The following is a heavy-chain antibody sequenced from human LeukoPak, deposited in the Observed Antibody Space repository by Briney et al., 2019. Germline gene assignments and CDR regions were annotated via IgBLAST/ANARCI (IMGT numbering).Heavy chain of an antibody. J-gene: IGHJ5*02. Sequence: SETLSLTCAVYGGSFSGYYWSWIRQPPGKGLEWIGEINHSGSTNYNPSLKSRVTISVHTSTNQFSLKLSSVTAADTAVYYCARGSRHWFDPWGQGTLVTVSS. CDR1: GGSFSGYY. V-gene: IGHV4-34*01. D-gene: IGHD1-1*01. CDR3: ARGSRHWFDP. CDR2: INHSGST.